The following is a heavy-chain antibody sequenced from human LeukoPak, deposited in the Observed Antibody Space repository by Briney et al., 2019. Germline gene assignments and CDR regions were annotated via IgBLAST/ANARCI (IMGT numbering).Heavy chain of an antibody. CDR3: ARDVTYYYGSGSHY. CDR2: ISSSGSTI. V-gene: IGHV3-11*01. CDR1: GFTFSDYY. J-gene: IGHJ4*02. D-gene: IGHD3-10*01. Sequence: GSLRLSCAASGFTFSDYYMSWIRPAPWKGLEWVSYISSSGSTIYYADSVKSRFTISRDNAKNSLYLQMYSLRAEDTAVYYCARDVTYYYGSGSHYWGQGTLVTVSS.